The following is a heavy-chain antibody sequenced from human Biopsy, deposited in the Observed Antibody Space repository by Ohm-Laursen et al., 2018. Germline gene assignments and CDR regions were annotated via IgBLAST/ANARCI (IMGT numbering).Heavy chain of an antibody. V-gene: IGHV4-4*07. CDR2: IYASETT. D-gene: IGHD4/OR15-4a*01. Sequence: GTLSLTCTVSGGSLSGYSWNWIRQPAGKGLERIGRIYASETTHFNPSLRSRLIMSVDTSRNQFSLRLSSVTAAGTAIYYCAREFTFNYGAKGALDIWGQGTKVTVSS. J-gene: IGHJ3*02. CDR1: GGSLSGYS. CDR3: AREFTFNYGAKGALDI.